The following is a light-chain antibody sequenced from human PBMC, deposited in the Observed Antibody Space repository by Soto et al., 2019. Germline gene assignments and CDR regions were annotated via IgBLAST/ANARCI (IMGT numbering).Light chain of an antibody. J-gene: IGKJ1*01. Sequence: EIVMTQSPATLSVFPGERATLSCRASQSVSSNLAWYQQKSGQAPRLLIYDASNRATGIPTRFSGSGSGTDFTLTISSLEPEDFAVYYCQQRYNWPQTFGQGTKVEIK. CDR3: QQRYNWPQT. CDR1: QSVSSN. CDR2: DAS. V-gene: IGKV3-11*01.